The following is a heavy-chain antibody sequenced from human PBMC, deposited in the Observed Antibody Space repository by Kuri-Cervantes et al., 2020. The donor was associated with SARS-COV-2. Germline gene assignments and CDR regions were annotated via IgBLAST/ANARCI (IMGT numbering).Heavy chain of an antibody. V-gene: IGHV1-46*01. CDR1: ETTFPNYD. CDR3: ARENLDLWFGELLFGHGNAFDI. J-gene: IGHJ3*02. Sequence: ASVKVSCKAPETTFPNYDINWVRQATGQGLEWMGIINPSGGSTSYAQKFQGRVTMTRDTSTSTVYMELSRLRSDDTAVYYCARENLDLWFGELLFGHGNAFDIWGQGTMVTVSS. D-gene: IGHD3-10*01. CDR2: INPSGGST.